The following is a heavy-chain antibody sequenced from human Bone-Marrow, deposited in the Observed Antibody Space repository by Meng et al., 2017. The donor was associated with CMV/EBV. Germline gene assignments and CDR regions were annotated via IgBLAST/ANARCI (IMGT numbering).Heavy chain of an antibody. CDR3: ARDQDGTIFGVVLSFDP. J-gene: IGHJ5*02. V-gene: IGHV1-8*01. CDR2: MNPNSGNT. CDR1: GYTFTSYD. Sequence: ASVKVSCKASGYTFTSYDINWVRQATGQGLEWMGWMNPNSGNTGYAQKFQGRVTMTRNTSISTAYMELSSLRSEDTAVYYCARDQDGTIFGVVLSFDPWGQGTLVTVSS. D-gene: IGHD3-3*01.